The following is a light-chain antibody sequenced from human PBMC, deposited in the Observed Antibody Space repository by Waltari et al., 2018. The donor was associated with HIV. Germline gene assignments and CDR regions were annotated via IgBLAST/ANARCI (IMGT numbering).Light chain of an antibody. CDR1: SRAFGSSYL. J-gene: IGLJ2*01. V-gene: IGLV2-23*02. Sequence: QSALTQPASVSGSPGQSITISCTGASRAFGSSYLFSWYQQHPGKPPKLMIYEVSKRPSGVSNRFSGSKSGNTASLTISGLQAEDEADYYCCSYAGSSTFVVFGGGTKLTVL. CDR2: EVS. CDR3: CSYAGSSTFVV.